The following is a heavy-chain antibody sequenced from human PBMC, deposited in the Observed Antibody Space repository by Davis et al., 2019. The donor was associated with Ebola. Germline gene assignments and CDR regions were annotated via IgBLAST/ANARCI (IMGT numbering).Heavy chain of an antibody. CDR2: IYYRGST. CDR1: GGSISSSSYY. D-gene: IGHD3-22*01. Sequence: MPSETLSLTCTVSGGSISSSSYYWGWIRQSPGKGLEWIGYIYYRGSTNYNPSLKSRVTISVDTSKNQFSLKLSSVTAADTAVYYCARVLYYYDSSGYYGYWGQGTLVTVSS. J-gene: IGHJ4*02. V-gene: IGHV4-61*05. CDR3: ARVLYYYDSSGYYGY.